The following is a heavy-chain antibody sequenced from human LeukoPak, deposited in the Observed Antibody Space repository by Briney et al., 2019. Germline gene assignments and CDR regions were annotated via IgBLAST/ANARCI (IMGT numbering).Heavy chain of an antibody. CDR2: ISSSSSYI. CDR3: ARDAQRHYGSGSYSLYGMDV. D-gene: IGHD3-10*01. CDR1: GFTFSSYS. J-gene: IGHJ6*02. Sequence: GGSLRLSCAASGFTFSSYSMNWVRQAPGKGLEWVSSISSSSSYIYYADSVKGRFTISRDNAKNSLYLQMNSLRAEDTAVYYCARDAQRHYGSGSYSLYGMDVWGQGTTVTVSS. V-gene: IGHV3-21*01.